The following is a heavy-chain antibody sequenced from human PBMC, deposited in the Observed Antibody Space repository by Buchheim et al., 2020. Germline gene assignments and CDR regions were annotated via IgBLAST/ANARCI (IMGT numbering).Heavy chain of an antibody. V-gene: IGHV3-30*18. Sequence: QVQLVESGGGVVQPGRSLRLSCAASGFTFSSYGMHWVRQAPGKGLEWVAVISYDGSNKYYADSVKGRFTIYRDNSKNTLYLQMNSLRAEDTAVYYCAKAPKKWYGMDVWGQGTT. J-gene: IGHJ6*02. CDR1: GFTFSSYG. CDR3: AKAPKKWYGMDV. CDR2: ISYDGSNK. D-gene: IGHD1-26*01.